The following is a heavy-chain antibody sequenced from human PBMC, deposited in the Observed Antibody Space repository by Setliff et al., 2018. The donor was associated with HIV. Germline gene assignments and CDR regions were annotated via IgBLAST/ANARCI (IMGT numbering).Heavy chain of an antibody. J-gene: IGHJ3*01. D-gene: IGHD4-17*01. Sequence: PGGSLRLSCAASGFTFSSYGMHWVRQAPGKGLEWVAVISYDGSNKYYADSVKGRFTISRDNSRSTVYVQMNSLRAEDTAVYFCARDLTTIVTRKVFDIWGQGTKVTVSS. CDR2: ISYDGSNK. V-gene: IGHV3-30*03. CDR3: ARDLTTIVTRKVFDI. CDR1: GFTFSSYG.